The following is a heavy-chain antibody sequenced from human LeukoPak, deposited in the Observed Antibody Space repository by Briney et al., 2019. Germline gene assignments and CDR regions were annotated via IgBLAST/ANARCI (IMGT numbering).Heavy chain of an antibody. CDR3: ARLYYGGNLDVAFDY. Sequence: GGSLRLSCAASGFTFSDYSMSWIRQAPGKGLEWVSDISGSASRLYYADSVKGRFTISRDNAKNSLYLQMNRLRAEDTAVYYCARLYYGGNLDVAFDYWGQGTLVTVSS. CDR1: GFTFSDYS. V-gene: IGHV3-11*01. CDR2: ISGSASRL. D-gene: IGHD4-23*01. J-gene: IGHJ4*02.